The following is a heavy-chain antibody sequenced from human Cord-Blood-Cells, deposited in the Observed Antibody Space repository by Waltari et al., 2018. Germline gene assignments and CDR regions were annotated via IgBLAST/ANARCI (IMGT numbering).Heavy chain of an antibody. D-gene: IGHD7-27*01. CDR3: AGRAPSLTGDAFDI. J-gene: IGHJ3*02. V-gene: IGHV1-2*02. CDR2: ISPNSGGT. Sequence: QVQLVQSGAEVKKPGASVKVSCKASGYTFTGYYMHWVRQAPGQGLEWMGWISPNSGGTSYAQKFQGRVTMTRDTSISTAYMELSRLRSDDTAVYYWAGRAPSLTGDAFDIWGQGTMVTVSS. CDR1: GYTFTGYY.